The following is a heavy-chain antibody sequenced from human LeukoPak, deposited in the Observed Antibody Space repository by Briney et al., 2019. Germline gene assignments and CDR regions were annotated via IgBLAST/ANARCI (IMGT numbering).Heavy chain of an antibody. Sequence: PGGSLRLSCEASGSGFTFGNLGMSWVRQAPGKGLEWLSGISGSGYYTYYADSVKGRFTISRDNSKSTLYIEMNSLRAEDTAVYYCAKDGSWGDYYFYFYMDVWGKGTTVTVSS. CDR2: ISGSGYYT. CDR3: AKDGSWGDYYFYFYMDV. V-gene: IGHV3-23*01. D-gene: IGHD3-16*01. CDR1: GSGFTFGNLG. J-gene: IGHJ6*03.